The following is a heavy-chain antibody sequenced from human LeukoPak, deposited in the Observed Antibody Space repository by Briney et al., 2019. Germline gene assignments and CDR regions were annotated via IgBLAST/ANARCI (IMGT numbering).Heavy chain of an antibody. Sequence: PSETLSLTCTVSGGSISSYYWSWIRQPPGKGLEWIGHIYYSGSTNYNPSLKSRVTISVDTSKNQFSLKLSSVTAADTAVYYCARLPRLWFGESKGAFDIWGQGTMVTVSS. D-gene: IGHD3-10*01. J-gene: IGHJ3*02. CDR3: ARLPRLWFGESKGAFDI. V-gene: IGHV4-59*08. CDR2: IYYSGST. CDR1: GGSISSYY.